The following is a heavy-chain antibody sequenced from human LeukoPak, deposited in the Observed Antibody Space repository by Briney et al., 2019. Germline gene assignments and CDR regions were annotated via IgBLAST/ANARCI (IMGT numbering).Heavy chain of an antibody. D-gene: IGHD4-23*01. CDR1: VGSFFGSH. CDR3: ARDPTTVVTLPYYFDF. Sequence: PSETLSLTCAVSVGSFFGSHWNWIRQSPEKALEWIGEINHSGRTNYNPSLKSRVTISVDTSKSQFFLKLTSVTAADTAVYYCARDPTTVVTLPYYFDFWGQGTLVTVSA. J-gene: IGHJ4*02. V-gene: IGHV4-34*01. CDR2: INHSGRT.